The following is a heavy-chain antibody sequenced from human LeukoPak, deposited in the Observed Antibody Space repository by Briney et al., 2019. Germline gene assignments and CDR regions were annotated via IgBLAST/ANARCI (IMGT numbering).Heavy chain of an antibody. CDR2: INHSGST. V-gene: IGHV4-34*01. J-gene: IGHJ5*02. CDR1: GGSFSGYY. D-gene: IGHD3-3*01. CDR3: AIGKYYDFWSGYQGFDP. Sequence: SETLSLTCAVYGGSFSGYYWSRIRQPPGKGLEWIGEINHSGSTNYNPSLKSRVTISVDTSKNQFSLKLSSVTAADTAVYYCAIGKYYDFWSGYQGFDPWGQGTLVTVSS.